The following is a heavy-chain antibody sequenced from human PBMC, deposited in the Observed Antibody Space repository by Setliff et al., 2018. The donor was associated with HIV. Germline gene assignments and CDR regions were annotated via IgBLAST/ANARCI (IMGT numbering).Heavy chain of an antibody. CDR2: IHYGGGT. Sequence: SETLSLTCTVSGGSISSSSYYWVWIRQSPGKGLEWIGHIHYGGGTYYNPSLESRVSISRDTSKNQFSLNLRDVTAGDTALYYCARAVIRREDRGMWTKLWSAPNHMDVWGKGITVTVSS. V-gene: IGHV4-39*07. CDR3: ARAVIRREDRGMWTKLWSAPNHMDV. J-gene: IGHJ6*03. D-gene: IGHD3-10*01. CDR1: GGSISSSSYY.